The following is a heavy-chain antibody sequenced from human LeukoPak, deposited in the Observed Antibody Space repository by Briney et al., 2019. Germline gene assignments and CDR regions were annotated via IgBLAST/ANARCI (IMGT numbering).Heavy chain of an antibody. V-gene: IGHV3-15*01. D-gene: IGHD6-13*01. CDR2: IRSKTDGGTT. CDR3: ARDKAIAAAGCDY. CDR1: GFTFSNAW. J-gene: IGHJ4*02. Sequence: PGGSLRLSCAASGFTFSNAWMSWVRQAPGKGLEWVGRIRSKTDGGTTDYAAPVKGRFTISRDNAKNSLYLQMHSLRAEDTAVYYCARDKAIAAAGCDYWGQGTLVTVSS.